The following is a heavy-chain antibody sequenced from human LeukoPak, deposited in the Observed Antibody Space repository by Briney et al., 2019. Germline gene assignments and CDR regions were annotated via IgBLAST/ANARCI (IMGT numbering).Heavy chain of an antibody. Sequence: PGGSLRLSCAASGFTFSSYGMHWVRQAPGKGLEWVAVISYDGSNKYYADSVKGRFTISRDNSKNRLYLQMNSLRAEDTAVYYCAKRVAVGYWSSTSCYGGMLFDHWGQGTLVTVSS. V-gene: IGHV3-30*18. CDR1: GFTFSSYG. D-gene: IGHD2-2*01. J-gene: IGHJ4*02. CDR3: AKRVAVGYWSSTSCYGGMLFDH. CDR2: ISYDGSNK.